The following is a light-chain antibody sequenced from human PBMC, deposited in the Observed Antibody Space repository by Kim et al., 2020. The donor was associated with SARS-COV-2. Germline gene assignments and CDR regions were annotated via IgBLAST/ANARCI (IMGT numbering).Light chain of an antibody. J-gene: IGLJ2*01. CDR1: SSNIGAAYH. CDR3: QSYDNRLSGSVV. Sequence: QPVLTQPPSVSGAPGQRVTISCTGSSSNIGAAYHVHWYQQLPGTAPRLLIYGNSNRPSGVPDRFSGSKSGTSASLAITGLQAEDEADYYCQSYDNRLSGSVVFGGGTQLTVL. CDR2: GNS. V-gene: IGLV1-40*01.